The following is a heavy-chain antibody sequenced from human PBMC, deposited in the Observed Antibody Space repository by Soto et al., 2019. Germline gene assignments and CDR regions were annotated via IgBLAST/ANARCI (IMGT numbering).Heavy chain of an antibody. CDR2: IKQDGSEK. CDR1: GFTFSSYW. Sequence: GGSLRLSCAASGFTFSSYWMSWVRQAPGKGLEWVANIKQDGSEKYYVDSVKGRFTISRDNAKNSLYLQMNSLRAEDTAVYFCARDEGYSSSCYLIWGQGTLVTVSS. CDR3: ARDEGYSSSCYLI. J-gene: IGHJ4*02. V-gene: IGHV3-7*01. D-gene: IGHD6-13*01.